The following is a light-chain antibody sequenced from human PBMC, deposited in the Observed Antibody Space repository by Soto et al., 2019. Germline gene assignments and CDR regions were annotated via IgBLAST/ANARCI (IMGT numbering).Light chain of an antibody. J-gene: IGLJ1*01. CDR2: DVS. V-gene: IGLV2-14*01. Sequence: QSALTQPASVSGSPGQSITISCTGTSSDVGGYNYVSWYQQHPGKAPKLMIYDVSNRPSGVSNRFSDSKSGNTASLTISGLQAEDEADYYCRSYTSSSTYVFGPGTKVTVL. CDR3: RSYTSSSTYV. CDR1: SSDVGGYNY.